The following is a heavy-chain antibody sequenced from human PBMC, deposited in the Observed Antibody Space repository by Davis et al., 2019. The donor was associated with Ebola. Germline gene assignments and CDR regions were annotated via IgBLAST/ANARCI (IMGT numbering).Heavy chain of an antibody. J-gene: IGHJ6*02. CDR3: ARGSRNMDV. V-gene: IGHV3-33*01. CDR1: GFIFYTYG. CDR2: IWYDGSNK. Sequence: GESLKISCAASGFIFYTYGMHWVRQAPGKGLEWVAVIWYDGSNKYYADSVKGRFTISRDNAKNTVHLQMNSLRAEETAVYYCARGSRNMDVWGQGTTVTVSS.